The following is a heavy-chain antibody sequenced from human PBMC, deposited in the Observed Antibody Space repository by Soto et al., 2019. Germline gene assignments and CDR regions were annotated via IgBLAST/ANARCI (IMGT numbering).Heavy chain of an antibody. CDR3: AMGIGYSSSSGAFDI. CDR2: ISYDGSNK. D-gene: IGHD6-6*01. CDR1: GFTFSSYG. Sequence: GGSLRLSCAASGFTFSSYGMHWVRQAPGKGLEWVAVISYDGSNKYYADSVKGRFTISRDNSKNTLYLQMNSLRAEDTAVYYYAMGIGYSSSSGAFDIWGQGTMVTVSS. J-gene: IGHJ3*02. V-gene: IGHV3-30*03.